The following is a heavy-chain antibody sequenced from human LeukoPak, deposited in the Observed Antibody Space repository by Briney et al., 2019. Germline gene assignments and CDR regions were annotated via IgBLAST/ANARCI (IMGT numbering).Heavy chain of an antibody. J-gene: IGHJ3*02. V-gene: IGHV3-21*01. CDR2: ISSSSSYI. CDR3: ARLLKRDGYNWGGDAFDI. CDR1: GFTFSSYS. D-gene: IGHD5-24*01. Sequence: GGSLRLSCAASGFTFSSYSMNWVRQAPGKGLEWVSSISSSSSYIYYADSVKGRFTISRDNAKNSLYLQMNSLRAEDTTVYYCARLLKRDGYNWGGDAFDIWGQGTMVTVSS.